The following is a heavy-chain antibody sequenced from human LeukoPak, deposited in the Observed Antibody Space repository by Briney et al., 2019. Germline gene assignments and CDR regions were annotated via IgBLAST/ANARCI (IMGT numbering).Heavy chain of an antibody. CDR1: GGSISSYY. Sequence: SETLSLTCTVSGGSISSYYWSLIRQPPGKGLEWIGYIYYSGGTNYNSSLKSRVTISVDTSKNQFSLKLSSVAAADTAVYYCARQLYRDYGDYVGYYFDYWGQGTLVTVSS. CDR3: ARQLYRDYGDYVGYYFDY. J-gene: IGHJ4*02. V-gene: IGHV4-59*01. CDR2: IYYSGGT. D-gene: IGHD4-17*01.